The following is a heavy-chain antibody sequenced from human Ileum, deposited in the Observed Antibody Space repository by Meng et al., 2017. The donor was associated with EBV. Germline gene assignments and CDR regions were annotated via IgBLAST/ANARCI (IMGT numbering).Heavy chain of an antibody. CDR1: GGSVSSGNW. CDR2: IYQSGST. Sequence: VQLQESGPGLVKPSGTLSLTCPVSGGSVSSGNWWSWVRQSPGKGLEWIGEIYQSGSTNYNPSLESRVTISLDKSENQLSLRLTSVTAADTAVYYCAREGGSFDILTGYDIWGQGTLVTVSS. D-gene: IGHD3-9*01. J-gene: IGHJ4*02. CDR3: AREGGSFDILTGYDI. V-gene: IGHV4-4*02.